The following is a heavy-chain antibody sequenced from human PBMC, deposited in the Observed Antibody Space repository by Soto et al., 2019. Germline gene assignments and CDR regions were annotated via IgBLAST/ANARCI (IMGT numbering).Heavy chain of an antibody. CDR2: INHSGST. Sequence: SETLSLTCAVYGGYFSGYYWSWIRQPPGKGLEWIGEINHSGSTNYNLSLKSRVAISVDTSKNQFSLKLSSVTAADTAVYYCAGRVSVDGSGRDYYYYHMDVWGQGTTVTVSS. CDR1: GGYFSGYY. V-gene: IGHV4-34*01. D-gene: IGHD3-10*01. J-gene: IGHJ6*02. CDR3: AGRVSVDGSGRDYYYYHMDV.